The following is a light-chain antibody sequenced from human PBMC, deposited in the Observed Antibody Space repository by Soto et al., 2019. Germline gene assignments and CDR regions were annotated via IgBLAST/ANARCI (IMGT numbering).Light chain of an antibody. CDR3: SSYAGGNNYV. Sequence: QSVLTQPPSASGSPGQSVTISCTGTSGDVGGYNYVSWYQQHPGKAPKLMIYEVSQWPSGVPDRFSGSKSGNTASLTVSGLQAEDEADYYCSSYAGGNNYVFGTGTKVTVL. CDR2: EVS. J-gene: IGLJ1*01. CDR1: SGDVGGYNY. V-gene: IGLV2-8*01.